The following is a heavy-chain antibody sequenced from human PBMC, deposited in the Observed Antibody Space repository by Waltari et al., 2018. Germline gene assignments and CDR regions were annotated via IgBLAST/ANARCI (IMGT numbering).Heavy chain of an antibody. V-gene: IGHV4-34*01. J-gene: IGHJ4*02. D-gene: IGHD1-26*01. CDR1: AGPFSGYY. CDR3: AGTPVGVTFLYFDY. CDR2: INYSGST. Sequence: VQPQQWGAGPLKPSETLSLACAVSAGPFSGYYWSWLRQSPGKGLEWIGEINYSGSTNYNPSLKSRVTISIDTSKTQFSLELTSVTGADTAVYYCAGTPVGVTFLYFDYWGQGTLVTVSS.